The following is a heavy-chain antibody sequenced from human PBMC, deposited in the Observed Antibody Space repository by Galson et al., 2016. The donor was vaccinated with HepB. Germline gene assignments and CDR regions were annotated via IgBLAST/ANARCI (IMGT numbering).Heavy chain of an antibody. D-gene: IGHD3-9*01. CDR1: GGSISSGGHY. Sequence: LTCTVSGGSISSGGHYWSWIRQHPGKGLEWIAYIHYSGTTDYNPSLKSRVSISIDTSKNQFSLKLTSVTAADTAVYYCARQDLLSGYSTFDYWGQGTLVTVSS. V-gene: IGHV4-31*03. CDR3: ARQDLLSGYSTFDY. J-gene: IGHJ4*02. CDR2: IHYSGTT.